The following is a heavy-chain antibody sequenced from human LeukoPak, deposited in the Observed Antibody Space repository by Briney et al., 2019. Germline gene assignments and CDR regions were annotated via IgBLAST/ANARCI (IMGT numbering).Heavy chain of an antibody. CDR2: INPSGGST. J-gene: IGHJ5*02. CDR3: ARGSYSGSYSHWFDP. D-gene: IGHD1-26*01. CDR1: GYTFTSYY. V-gene: IGHV1-46*01. Sequence: ASVKVSCKASGYTFTSYYMHWVRQAPGQGLEWMGIINPSGGSTSYAQKFQGRVTMTRDTSTSTVYMELSSLRSENTAVYYCARGSYSGSYSHWFDPWGQGTLVTVSS.